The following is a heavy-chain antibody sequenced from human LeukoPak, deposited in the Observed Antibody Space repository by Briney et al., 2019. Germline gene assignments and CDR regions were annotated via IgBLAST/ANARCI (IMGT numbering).Heavy chain of an antibody. CDR1: GGTFSSYA. Sequence: SVEVSCKASGGTFSSYAISWVRQAPGQGLEWMGGIIPIFGTANYAQKFQGRVTITADESTSTAYMELSSLRSEDTAVYYCAREWESIMDVWGKGTTVTVSS. D-gene: IGHD1-26*01. CDR3: AREWESIMDV. J-gene: IGHJ6*04. V-gene: IGHV1-69*01. CDR2: IIPIFGTA.